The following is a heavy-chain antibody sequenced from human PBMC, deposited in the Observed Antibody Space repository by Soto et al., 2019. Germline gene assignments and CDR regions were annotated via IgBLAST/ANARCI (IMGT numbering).Heavy chain of an antibody. D-gene: IGHD3-16*02. CDR2: ISSSSIST. CDR1: GFTFSDYF. J-gene: IGHJ6*02. CDR3: ARDQQKHNPSFYHYYAMDL. V-gene: IGHV3-11*05. Sequence: SGFTFSDYFMSWIRQAPVKGPEWISHISSSSISTKYADSVKGRFTISRDNAKNSLHLEMTSLKSDDTAIYYCARDQQKHNPSFYHYYAMDLWGQGTTVTVSS.